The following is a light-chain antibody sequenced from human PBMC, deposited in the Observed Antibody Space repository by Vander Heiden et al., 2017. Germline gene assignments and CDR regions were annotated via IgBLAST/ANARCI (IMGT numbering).Light chain of an antibody. CDR2: WAS. Sequence: DIVITQSPYSLAVSLGERATINCKSSQSVLYSSNNKNYLAWYQQKPGQPPKLLIYWASTRESGVPDRFSGSGSGTDFTLTISSLQAEDVAVYYCQQDDSTPLTFGGGTKVEIK. J-gene: IGKJ4*01. CDR3: QQDDSTPLT. V-gene: IGKV4-1*01. CDR1: QSVLYSSNNKNY.